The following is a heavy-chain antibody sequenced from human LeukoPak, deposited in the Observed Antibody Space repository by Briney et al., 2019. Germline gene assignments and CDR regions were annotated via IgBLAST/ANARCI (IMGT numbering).Heavy chain of an antibody. CDR1: GGSISGSSYD. CDR2: LYYTGST. V-gene: IGHV4-39*01. CDR3: ARHNDPHSTGSIRY. J-gene: IGHJ4*02. Sequence: SETLSLTCTVSGGSISGSSYDWGGIRQPPGKGLEWIGSLYYTGSTYYTPSLTSRVTISVDTSKNQFSLKLSSVTAADTAVFYCARHNDPHSTGSIRYWGQGTLVTVSS. D-gene: IGHD1-1*01.